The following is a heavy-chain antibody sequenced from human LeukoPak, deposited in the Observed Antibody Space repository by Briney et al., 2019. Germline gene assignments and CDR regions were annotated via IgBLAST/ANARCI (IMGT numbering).Heavy chain of an antibody. Sequence: SETLSLACTVSGGSTSSSNYYWGWIRQPPGKGLEWIGGIHYSGNTYYNPSLKSRVTISVDTSKNQFSLKLSSVTAADTAVYYCARLGAGPTYYDFWSGYSSFYFDYWGQGTLVTVSS. CDR2: IHYSGNT. J-gene: IGHJ4*02. D-gene: IGHD3-3*01. V-gene: IGHV4-39*01. CDR1: GGSTSSSNYY. CDR3: ARLGAGPTYYDFWSGYSSFYFDY.